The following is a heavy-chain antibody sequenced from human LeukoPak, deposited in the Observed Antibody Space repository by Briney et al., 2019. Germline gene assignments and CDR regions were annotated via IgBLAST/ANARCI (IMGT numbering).Heavy chain of an antibody. CDR1: GFTFSSYA. D-gene: IGHD2-2*01. Sequence: GGSLRLSCAASGFTFSSYAMSWVRQAPGKGLEWVSAISGSGGSTYYADSVKGRFTISRDNSKNTLYLQMNSLRAEDTAVYYCAKDHGDCSSTSCYEYYFDYWGQGTPVTVSS. CDR3: AKDHGDCSSTSCYEYYFDY. V-gene: IGHV3-23*01. CDR2: ISGSGGST. J-gene: IGHJ4*02.